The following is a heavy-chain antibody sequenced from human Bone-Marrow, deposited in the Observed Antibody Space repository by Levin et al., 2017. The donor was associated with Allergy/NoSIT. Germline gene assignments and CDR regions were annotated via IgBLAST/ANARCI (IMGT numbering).Heavy chain of an antibody. CDR2: IYSVGTT. J-gene: IGHJ4*02. V-gene: IGHV3-53*01. D-gene: IGHD1-14*01. Sequence: GESLKISCAASGFTVSNNYMTWVRQAPGRGLEWVSLIYSVGTTYYADSVKGRFTISRDSSKNTLYLQMNSLRAEGKAVYYCASNVPVTDLWYWGQGTLVTVSS. CDR3: ASNVPVTDLWY. CDR1: GFTVSNNY.